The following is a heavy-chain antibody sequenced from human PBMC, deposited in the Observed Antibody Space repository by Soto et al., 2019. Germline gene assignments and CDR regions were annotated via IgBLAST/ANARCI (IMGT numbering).Heavy chain of an antibody. J-gene: IGHJ5*02. CDR2: IYSSGNT. V-gene: IGHV4-30-4*01. D-gene: IGHD7-27*01. CDR3: ARRVTGGAERFDP. Sequence: QVQLQVSGPGLVEPSQTLSLTCTVSGASVSSGDYYWTWIRQPPGKDLEWIGYIYSSGNTNYNPSLRSRVTMSKDTSKNQFSLNLNSVTAADTAVYYCARRVTGGAERFDPWGQGTLVTVSS. CDR1: GASVSSGDYY.